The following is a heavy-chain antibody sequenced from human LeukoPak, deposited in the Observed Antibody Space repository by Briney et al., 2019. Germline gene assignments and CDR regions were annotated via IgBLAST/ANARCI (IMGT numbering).Heavy chain of an antibody. D-gene: IGHD6-6*01. Sequence: SETLSLTCTVSGGSISRGSYYWSWIRQPAGKGLEWIGRIYTSGSTNYNPSLKSRVTISVDTSKNQFSLKLSSVTAADTAVYYCASLAARPGYYYYYYMDVWGKGTTVTVSS. CDR3: ASLAARPGYYYYYYMDV. CDR2: IYTSGST. J-gene: IGHJ6*03. CDR1: GGSISRGSYY. V-gene: IGHV4-61*02.